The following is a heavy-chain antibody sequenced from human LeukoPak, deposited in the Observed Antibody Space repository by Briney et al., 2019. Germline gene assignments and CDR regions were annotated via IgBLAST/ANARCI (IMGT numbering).Heavy chain of an antibody. CDR2: IYHSGST. J-gene: IGHJ4*02. D-gene: IGHD5-12*01. CDR1: GYSITSGYY. Sequence: SETLSLTCTVSGYSITSGYYWGWIRQPPGKGLEWIGTIYHSGSTYYNPSLKSRVTISVDTSENQFSLKLSSVTAADTAVYYCASRGRYSRYYFDYWGQGTLVTVSS. CDR3: ASRGRYSRYYFDY. V-gene: IGHV4-38-2*02.